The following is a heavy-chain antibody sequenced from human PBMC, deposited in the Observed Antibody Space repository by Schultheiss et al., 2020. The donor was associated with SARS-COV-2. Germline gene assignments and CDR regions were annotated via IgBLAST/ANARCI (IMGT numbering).Heavy chain of an antibody. CDR1: GYTFTSYA. Sequence: ASVKVSCKASGYTFTSYAMHWVRQAPGQGLEWMGWMNPNSGNTGYAQKFQGRVTMTRNTSISTAYMELSSLRSEDTAVYYCARGLSGYDYGGNSAWYFDLWGRGTLVTVSS. CDR2: MNPNSGNT. V-gene: IGHV1-8*02. J-gene: IGHJ2*01. D-gene: IGHD4-23*01. CDR3: ARGLSGYDYGGNSAWYFDL.